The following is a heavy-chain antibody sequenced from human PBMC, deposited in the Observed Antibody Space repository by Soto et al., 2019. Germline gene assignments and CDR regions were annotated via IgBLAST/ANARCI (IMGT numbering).Heavy chain of an antibody. J-gene: IGHJ4*02. CDR2: ISPQGGST. CDR3: VNMMIARGAFDF. D-gene: IGHD2-21*01. CDR1: GFAFTSYA. Sequence: GGSLRLSCSASGFAFTSYAMHWVRQTPGKGLEYVSAISPQGGSTYYADSVKGRFTISRDDSKNTVYLQMSSLRPDDTAVYYCVNMMIARGAFDFWGQGTLVTVSS. V-gene: IGHV3-64D*06.